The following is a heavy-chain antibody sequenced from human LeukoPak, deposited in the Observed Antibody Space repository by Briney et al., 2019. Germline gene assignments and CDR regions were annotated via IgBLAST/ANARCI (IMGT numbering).Heavy chain of an antibody. J-gene: IGHJ4*02. CDR2: ISSSSSFM. D-gene: IGHD1/OR15-1a*01. CDR1: GFTFSSYS. Sequence: GGSLRLSCAASGFTFSSYSMNWVRQAPGKGLEWVSSISSSSSFMYYVDSVKGRFTISRDNAKNSLYLQMNSLRVEDTAVYYCARDYRNNLGPTRIDYWGQGTLVTVSS. CDR3: ARDYRNNLGPTRIDY. V-gene: IGHV3-21*01.